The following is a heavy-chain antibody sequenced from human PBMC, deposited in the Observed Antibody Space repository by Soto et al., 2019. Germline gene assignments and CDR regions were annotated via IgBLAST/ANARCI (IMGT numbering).Heavy chain of an antibody. J-gene: IGHJ4*02. Sequence: EVQLVESGGGLVQPGGSLRLSCAASGFNFGSGWMHWVRQAPGKGLVWVSRIDSDGSRPTYADSVKGRFTTSRDNAKNTLYLQMSSLTAEDTALYYCSRVPLNYYDSDWGQGTLVTVSS. CDR1: GFNFGSGW. CDR3: SRVPLNYYDSD. CDR2: IDSDGSRP. V-gene: IGHV3-74*01. D-gene: IGHD3-22*01.